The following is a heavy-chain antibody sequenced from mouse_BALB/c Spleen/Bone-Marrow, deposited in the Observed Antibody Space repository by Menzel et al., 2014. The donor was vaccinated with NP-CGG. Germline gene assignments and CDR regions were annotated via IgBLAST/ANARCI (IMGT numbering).Heavy chain of an antibody. CDR1: GFTFSEYW. CDR2: IRWKSNNYAT. J-gene: IGHJ4*01. D-gene: IGHD3-3*01. CDR3: ARRGRGCAMAY. V-gene: IGHV6-6*02. Sequence: EVQWVESGGGLVQPGRSMKLSCVASGFTFSEYWMNWVRQAPEKGLEWVAEIRWKSNNYATHYAESVTGRFTISRDDSKSSVYLQMNNVRAEDTGIYYCARRGRGCAMAYWGRGTSVTVSS.